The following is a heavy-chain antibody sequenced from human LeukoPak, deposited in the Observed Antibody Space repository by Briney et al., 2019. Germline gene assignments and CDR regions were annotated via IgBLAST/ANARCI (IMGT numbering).Heavy chain of an antibody. V-gene: IGHV3-48*03. Sequence: GGSLRLSCAASGFTFSSYEMNWVRQAPGRGLEWVSYISSSGSTIYYADSVKGRFTISRDNAKNSLYLQMNSLRAEDTAVYYCARETGYSSGWYMGGVIDYWGQGTLVTVSS. CDR2: ISSSGSTI. J-gene: IGHJ4*02. CDR3: ARETGYSSGWYMGGVIDY. CDR1: GFTFSSYE. D-gene: IGHD6-19*01.